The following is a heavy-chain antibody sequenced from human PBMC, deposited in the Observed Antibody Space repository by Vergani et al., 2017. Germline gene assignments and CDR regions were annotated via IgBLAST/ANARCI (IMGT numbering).Heavy chain of an antibody. D-gene: IGHD6-13*01. J-gene: IGHJ6*02. CDR3: ANLRGGSSSWYFDYYYGMDV. CDR1: GFTFSSYW. CDR2: ISYDGSNK. Sequence: VQLVESGGGLVQPGGSLRLSCAASGFTFSSYWMSWVRQAPGKGLEWVAVISYDGSNKYYADSVKGRFTISRDNSKNTLYLQMNSLRAEDTAVYYCANLRGGSSSWYFDYYYGMDVWGQGP. V-gene: IGHV3-30*18.